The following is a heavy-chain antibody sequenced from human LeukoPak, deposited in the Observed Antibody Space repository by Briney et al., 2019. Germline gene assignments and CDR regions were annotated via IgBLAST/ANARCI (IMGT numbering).Heavy chain of an antibody. D-gene: IGHD4-17*01. CDR1: GFTFSSHS. CDR2: ISGTLTDI. J-gene: IGHJ4*02. Sequence: PGGSLRLSCAASGFTFSSHSMNWVRQAPGKGLEWVSYISGTLTDIYYADSVKGRLIISRDNAKNSLYLQMNSLRAEDMAVYYCATLDTTMTTGDYWRQGTLVTVSS. V-gene: IGHV3-48*01. CDR3: ATLDTTMTTGDY.